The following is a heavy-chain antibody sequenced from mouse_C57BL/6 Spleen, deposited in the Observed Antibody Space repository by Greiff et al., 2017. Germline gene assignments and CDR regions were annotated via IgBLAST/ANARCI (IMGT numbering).Heavy chain of an antibody. V-gene: IGHV1-55*01. CDR2: IYPGSGST. D-gene: IGHD3-2*02. Sequence: VQLQQPGAELVKPGASVKMSCKASGYTFTSYWITWVKQRPGQGLEWIGDIYPGSGSTNYNEKFKSKATLTVDTSSSTAYMQLSSLTSEDSAVYDCARYSSGYLYYFAYWGQGTTLTVSS. J-gene: IGHJ2*01. CDR1: GYTFTSYW. CDR3: ARYSSGYLYYFAY.